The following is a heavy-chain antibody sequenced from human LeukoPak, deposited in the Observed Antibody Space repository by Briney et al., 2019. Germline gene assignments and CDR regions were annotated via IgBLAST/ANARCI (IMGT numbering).Heavy chain of an antibody. CDR2: ISSSSSYI. D-gene: IGHD1-26*01. CDR1: GFTFSWYT. J-gene: IGHJ3*02. CDR3: ARTVVGATTAAFDI. V-gene: IGHV3-21*01. Sequence: GGSLRLSCAASGFTFSWYTMNWVRQAPGKGLEWVSIISSSSSYIYYADSVKGRFTISRDNAKNSLYLQVNSLRAEDTAVYYCARTVVGATTAAFDIRGQGTMVTVSS.